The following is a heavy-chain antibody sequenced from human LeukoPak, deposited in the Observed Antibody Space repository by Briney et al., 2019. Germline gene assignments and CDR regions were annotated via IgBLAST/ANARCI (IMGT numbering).Heavy chain of an antibody. CDR2: IIPIFGTA. CDR1: GGTFSSYA. V-gene: IGHV1-69*13. D-gene: IGHD5-18*01. Sequence: ASVKVSCKASGGTFSSYAISWVRQAPGQGLEWMGGIIPIFGTANYAQKFQGRVTITADESTSTAYMELSSLRSEDMAVYYCASLDTAMDFDYWGQGTLVTVSS. J-gene: IGHJ4*02. CDR3: ASLDTAMDFDY.